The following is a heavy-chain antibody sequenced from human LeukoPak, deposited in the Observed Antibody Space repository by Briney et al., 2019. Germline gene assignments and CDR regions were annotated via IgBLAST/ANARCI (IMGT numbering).Heavy chain of an antibody. J-gene: IGHJ4*02. Sequence: AGGSLRLSCAASGFTFSSYAMSWVRQAPGKGLAWVSAISGSGCSTYYADSVKGRFTISRDNSKNTLYLQMNSLRAEDTAVYYCAKIRPSNPEGDGPLYWGQGTLVTVSS. CDR2: ISGSGCST. V-gene: IGHV3-23*01. D-gene: IGHD4-11*01. CDR1: GFTFSSYA. CDR3: AKIRPSNPEGDGPLY.